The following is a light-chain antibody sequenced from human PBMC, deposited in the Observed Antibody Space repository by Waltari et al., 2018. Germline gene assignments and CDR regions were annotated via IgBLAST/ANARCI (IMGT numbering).Light chain of an antibody. V-gene: IGKV1-39*01. J-gene: IGKJ1*01. Sequence: DIQMTQSPSTLSASVGDRVTLTCRASQTISNYLNWYQQKPGKAPKLLIHTTSTLQSGVPSRFSGSGSGTDFTLTISSLQPEEFATYYCQQSYSSPRTFGQGTKVEIK. CDR3: QQSYSSPRT. CDR1: QTISNY. CDR2: TTS.